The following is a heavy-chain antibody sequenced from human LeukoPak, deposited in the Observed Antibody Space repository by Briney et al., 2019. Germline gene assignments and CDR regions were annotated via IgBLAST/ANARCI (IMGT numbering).Heavy chain of an antibody. CDR2: ISSSSSYI. CDR3: ARIIAVAGTGY. D-gene: IGHD6-19*01. CDR1: GFTFSSYS. Sequence: GGSLRLSCAAPGFTFSSYSMNWVRQAPGKGLEWVSSISSSSSYIYCADSVKGRFTISRDNAKNSLYLQMNSLRAEDTAVYYCARIIAVAGTGYWGQGTLVTVSS. V-gene: IGHV3-21*06. J-gene: IGHJ4*02.